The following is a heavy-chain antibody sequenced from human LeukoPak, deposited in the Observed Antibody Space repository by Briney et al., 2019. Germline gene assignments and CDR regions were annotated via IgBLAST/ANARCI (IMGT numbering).Heavy chain of an antibody. J-gene: IGHJ4*02. Sequence: SETLSLTCTVSGGSISSSSYSWGWIRQPPGKGLEWIGSMAYSGSSYYNPSLKSRVTITVDTSKNQFSLKLTSVTAADTAMHYCARHDFWSGNYGENYFDYWGQGILVTVSS. D-gene: IGHD3-3*01. V-gene: IGHV4-39*01. CDR2: MAYSGSS. CDR1: GGSISSSSYS. CDR3: ARHDFWSGNYGENYFDY.